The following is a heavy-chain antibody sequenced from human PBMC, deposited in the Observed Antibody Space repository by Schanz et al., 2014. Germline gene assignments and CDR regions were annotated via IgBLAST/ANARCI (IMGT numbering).Heavy chain of an antibody. J-gene: IGHJ6*02. V-gene: IGHV1-69*04. D-gene: IGHD3-16*01. Sequence: QVQLVQSGPEVRKPGSSVRVSCKASGGTFTSYAFSWVRQAPGQGLEWMGRIIPIVDITNYAQKFLGRVTIAADKSTSPAYMELKSLRSADTAVYYCATIGVNDYWRFGLDLWGQGTTVTVSS. CDR3: ATIGVNDYWRFGLDL. CDR1: GGTFTSYA. CDR2: IIPIVDIT.